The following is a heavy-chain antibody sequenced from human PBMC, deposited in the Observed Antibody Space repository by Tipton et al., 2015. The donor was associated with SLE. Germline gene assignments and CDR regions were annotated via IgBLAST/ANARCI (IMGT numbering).Heavy chain of an antibody. Sequence: TLSLTCAVSGGSINRSPYYWAWIRQSPGKGLEWIGSVDSGGSTYSNPSLTTRVTISVDTSKKQFSLKLTSVTAADTAVYYCARGRGVMPTTWDVWGKGTTVTVSS. V-gene: IGHV4-39*07. D-gene: IGHD1-1*01. CDR3: ARGRGVMPTTWDV. CDR2: VDSGGST. CDR1: GGSINRSPYY. J-gene: IGHJ6*04.